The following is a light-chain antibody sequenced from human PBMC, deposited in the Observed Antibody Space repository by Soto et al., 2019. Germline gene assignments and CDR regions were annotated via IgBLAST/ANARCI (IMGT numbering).Light chain of an antibody. Sequence: QSALTQPASVSASPGQSITISCTGTSSDVGGSNFVSWYQQHPGKPPKLIIYDVATRPSGVSNRFPGSKSGSTASLIISRLQTEDEADYYCVSFTSSTTYVFGSGTKV. CDR3: VSFTSSTTYV. CDR1: SSDVGGSNF. J-gene: IGLJ1*01. V-gene: IGLV2-14*03. CDR2: DVA.